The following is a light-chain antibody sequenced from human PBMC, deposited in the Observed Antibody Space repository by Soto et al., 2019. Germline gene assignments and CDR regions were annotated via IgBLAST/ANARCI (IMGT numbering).Light chain of an antibody. Sequence: EIVMTQSPATLSVSPGVRATLSCRASQSVSSNLAWYQQKPGQAPRLLIYGASTRDTGIPARFSCSGSGTEFTLTISSLQSEDFAVYYCHQYNNRPWTFGQGTKVEIQ. J-gene: IGKJ1*01. CDR3: HQYNNRPWT. CDR2: GAS. V-gene: IGKV3-15*01. CDR1: QSVSSN.